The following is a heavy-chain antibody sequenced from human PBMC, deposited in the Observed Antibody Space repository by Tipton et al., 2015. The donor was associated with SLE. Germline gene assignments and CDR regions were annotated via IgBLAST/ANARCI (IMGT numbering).Heavy chain of an antibody. Sequence: SLRLSCAASGFSFSDYAMTWVRQAPGKGLEWVSTISGSGGTTFSADSVKGRFTISRDKSNNTLYLQMHRVRADDTAVYYCAREWSWAFDIWGQGTMVTVSS. D-gene: IGHD3-10*01. CDR1: GFSFSDYA. CDR3: AREWSWAFDI. CDR2: ISGSGGTT. V-gene: IGHV3-23*01. J-gene: IGHJ3*02.